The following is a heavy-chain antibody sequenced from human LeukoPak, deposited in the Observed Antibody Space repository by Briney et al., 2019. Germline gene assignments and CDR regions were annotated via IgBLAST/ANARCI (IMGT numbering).Heavy chain of an antibody. V-gene: IGHV1-69*13. J-gene: IGHJ4*02. D-gene: IGHD3-22*01. Sequence: SVKVSCKASGGTFSSYAISWVRQAPGQGLEWMGGIIPIFGTANYAQKFQGSVTITADESTSTAYMELSSLRSEDTAVYYCAREGDSSGYYPHYWGQGTLVTVSS. CDR2: IIPIFGTA. CDR1: GGTFSSYA. CDR3: AREGDSSGYYPHY.